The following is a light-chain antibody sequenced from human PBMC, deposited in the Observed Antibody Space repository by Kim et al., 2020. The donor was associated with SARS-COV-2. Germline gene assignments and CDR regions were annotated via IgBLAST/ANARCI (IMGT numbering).Light chain of an antibody. J-gene: IGLJ3*02. Sequence: APGKTARITCGGNNMGSKSVHWYQQKPGQAPVLVIYYDSDRSSGIPERFSGSNSGNTATLTISRVEAGDEADYYCQVWDSSSDQAVFGGGTQLTVL. CDR3: QVWDSSSDQAV. CDR1: NMGSKS. CDR2: YDS. V-gene: IGLV3-21*04.